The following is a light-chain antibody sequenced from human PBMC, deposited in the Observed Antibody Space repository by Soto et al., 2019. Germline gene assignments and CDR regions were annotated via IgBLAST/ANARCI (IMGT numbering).Light chain of an antibody. Sequence: DIQMTQSPSTLSASVGDRVTITCRASQSISSWLAWYQQKPGKAPKLLIYKASSLESGVPSRFSGSGSGTEFPLTISSLQPDDFATYYCQQYNSYWTFGQGTKVESK. CDR2: KAS. V-gene: IGKV1-5*03. CDR1: QSISSW. CDR3: QQYNSYWT. J-gene: IGKJ1*01.